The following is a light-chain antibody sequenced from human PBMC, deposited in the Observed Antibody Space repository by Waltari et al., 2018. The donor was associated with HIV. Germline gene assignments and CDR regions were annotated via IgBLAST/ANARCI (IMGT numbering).Light chain of an antibody. Sequence: SYVLTQPPPVSLAPGQTARIACWGNTIGTKMIHGYQQKPGQAPVLVVYDDDDRPSGIPERFSGSNSGNTATLTITRVEAGDEADYYCQVWDTNSNVYVFGAGTKVTVL. CDR2: DDD. CDR1: TIGTKM. V-gene: IGLV3-21*02. J-gene: IGLJ1*01. CDR3: QVWDTNSNVYV.